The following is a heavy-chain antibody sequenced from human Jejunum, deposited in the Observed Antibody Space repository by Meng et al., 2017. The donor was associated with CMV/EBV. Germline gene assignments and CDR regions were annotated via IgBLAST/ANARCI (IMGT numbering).Heavy chain of an antibody. D-gene: IGHD4-23*01. J-gene: IGHJ4*02. Sequence: CGASGFSLNSYWMSWVRQAPGAGLEWVANMNQDGSERYYVDSVKGRFTISRDNAKNSLYLQMNSLRAADSAVYYCTRDQGGNSVYWGQGTLVTVSS. CDR1: GFSLNSYW. CDR3: TRDQGGNSVY. V-gene: IGHV3-7*01. CDR2: MNQDGSER.